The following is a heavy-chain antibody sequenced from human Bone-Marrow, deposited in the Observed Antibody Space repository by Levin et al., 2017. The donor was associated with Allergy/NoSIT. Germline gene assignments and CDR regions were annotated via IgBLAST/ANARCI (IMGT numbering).Heavy chain of an antibody. CDR2: ISSSGTT. J-gene: IGHJ4*02. D-gene: IGHD1-26*01. CDR1: GFTFSSHS. V-gene: IGHV3-48*02. CDR3: AREEGSGSYFPY. Sequence: GESLKISCAASGFTFSSHSMNWVRQAPGKGLEWLSYISSSGTTYYADPVKGRFTISRDNAKNSLYLQMNSLGDEDTAVYYCAREEGSGSYFPYWGQGTLVTVSS.